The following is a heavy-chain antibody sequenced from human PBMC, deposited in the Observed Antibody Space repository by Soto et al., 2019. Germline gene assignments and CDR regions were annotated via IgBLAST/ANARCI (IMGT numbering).Heavy chain of an antibody. V-gene: IGHV1-18*01. CDR2: ISTYNGNT. D-gene: IGHD6-13*01. CDR1: GYTFTSYG. CDR3: ARAPGYSTTWPQAFDI. J-gene: IGHJ3*02. Sequence: QVQLVQSGAEVKKPGASVKVSCKASGYTFTSYGISWVRQAPGQGPEWMGRISTYNGNTNYVQKLQGRVTMTTDTSTNTAYMELRSLRYDDTAVYYCARAPGYSTTWPQAFDIWGQGIMVTVSS.